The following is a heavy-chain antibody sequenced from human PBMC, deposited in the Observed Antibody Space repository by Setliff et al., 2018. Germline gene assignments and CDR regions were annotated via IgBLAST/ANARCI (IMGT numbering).Heavy chain of an antibody. J-gene: IGHJ4*02. Sequence: PGESLKISCKGSGYSFTSYWIGWVRQMPGKGLEWMGIIYPGDSDTRYSPSFQGQVTISADKSISTAYLQWSSLKASDTAMYYCARPGGMVAAAGRTRSMLPYYFDYWGQGTLVTVSS. CDR3: ARPGGMVAAAGRTRSMLPYYFDY. CDR2: IYPGDSDT. D-gene: IGHD6-13*01. V-gene: IGHV5-51*01. CDR1: GYSFTSYW.